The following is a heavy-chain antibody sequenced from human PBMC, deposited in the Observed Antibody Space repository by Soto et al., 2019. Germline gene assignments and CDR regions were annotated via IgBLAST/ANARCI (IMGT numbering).Heavy chain of an antibody. CDR2: ISYDGHNK. Sequence: QVQLVESGGGVVQPGGSLRLSCTASGFTFTTFGIHWVRQAPGKGLEWVALISYDGHNKYYSDSVKVRFTISRDNYKNTLAQQMNSLRAEDTPVYYCAKALLAYGDYNYYYYGMDVWGQGATVSVSS. CDR3: AKALLAYGDYNYYYYGMDV. CDR1: GFTFTTFG. V-gene: IGHV3-30*18. J-gene: IGHJ6*02. D-gene: IGHD4-17*01.